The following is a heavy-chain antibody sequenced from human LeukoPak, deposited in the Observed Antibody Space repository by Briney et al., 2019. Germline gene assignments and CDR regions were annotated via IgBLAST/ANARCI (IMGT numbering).Heavy chain of an antibody. CDR2: IWPDGNNR. D-gene: IGHD2-8*02. J-gene: IGHJ6*03. V-gene: IGHV3-30*02. CDR3: AKDPGASVSGFHMDV. CDR1: GFTFRNYG. Sequence: GGSLRLSCAASGFTFRNYGMHWVRQAAGKGLEWVAFIWPDGNNRFYADSVKGRFTISRDNSKNMLYLQMDTLRSEDTALYYCAKDPGASVSGFHMDVWGKGTTVSVSS.